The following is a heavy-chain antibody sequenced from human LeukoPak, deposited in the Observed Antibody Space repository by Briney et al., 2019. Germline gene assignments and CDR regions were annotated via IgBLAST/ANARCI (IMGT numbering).Heavy chain of an antibody. V-gene: IGHV3-7*03. CDR3: ARAYSGSNYYSDY. Sequence: GGSLRLSCAASGFTFSSYWMSWVRQAPGKGLEWVANIKQDGSEKYYVDSVKGRFTISRDNAKNSLYLQMNSLRAEDTAVYYCARAYSGSNYYSDYWGQGTLVTVSS. CDR1: GFTFSSYW. CDR2: IKQDGSEK. J-gene: IGHJ4*02. D-gene: IGHD5-12*01.